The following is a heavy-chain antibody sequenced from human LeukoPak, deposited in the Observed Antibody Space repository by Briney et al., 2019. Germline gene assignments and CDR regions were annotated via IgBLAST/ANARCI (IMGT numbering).Heavy chain of an antibody. D-gene: IGHD5-12*01. CDR1: GYTFTGYY. CDR2: INPNSGGT. CDR3: ARTTEGYAGGPGYSYYYYMDV. V-gene: IGHV1-2*02. Sequence: GASVKVSCKASGYTFTGYYMHWVRQAPGQGLEGMGWINPNSGGTNYAQKFQGRVTMTRDTSISTAYMELSRLGSDDTAVYYCARTTEGYAGGPGYSYYYYMDVWGKGTTVTISS. J-gene: IGHJ6*03.